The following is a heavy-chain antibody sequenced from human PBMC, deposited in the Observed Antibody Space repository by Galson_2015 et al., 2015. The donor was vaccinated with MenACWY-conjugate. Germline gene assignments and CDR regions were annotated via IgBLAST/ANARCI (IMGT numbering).Heavy chain of an antibody. D-gene: IGHD6-19*01. Sequence: SLRLSCAASGFTFSSYTMHWVRQTPGKGLEWVSLMSYDGGNQYYADSLKGRLTISRDNSKSTLYLQMDSLRAEDTAVYYCARGLIGYSSGPLDFWGQGALVTVSS. CDR2: MSYDGGNQ. CDR1: GFTFSSYT. J-gene: IGHJ4*02. CDR3: ARGLIGYSSGPLDF. V-gene: IGHV3-30*01.